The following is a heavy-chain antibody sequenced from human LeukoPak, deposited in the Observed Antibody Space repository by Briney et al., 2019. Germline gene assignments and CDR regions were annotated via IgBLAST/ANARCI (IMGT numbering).Heavy chain of an antibody. CDR3: ARRSSSWKNWFDP. CDR1: GGSFSNYY. J-gene: IGHJ5*02. D-gene: IGHD6-13*01. CDR2: IYYSGTT. Sequence: PSETLSLTCAVYGGSFSNYYWGWIRQPPGKGLEWIGNIYYSGTTNYNPSLKSRVTMSVDMSKNQFSLKLSSVTAADTAVYYCARRSSSWKNWFDPWGQGTLVTVSS. V-gene: IGHV4-59*01.